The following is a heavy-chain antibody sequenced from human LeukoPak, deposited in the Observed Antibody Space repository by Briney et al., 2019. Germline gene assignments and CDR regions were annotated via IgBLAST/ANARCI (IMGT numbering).Heavy chain of an antibody. J-gene: IGHJ3*02. D-gene: IGHD3-3*01. V-gene: IGHV4-31*03. CDR1: GGSISSGGYY. CDR3: ARVRSYDFWSGPRGVGAFDI. CDR2: LYYSGST. Sequence: SETLSLTCTVSGGSISSGGYYWSWIRQHPGKGLEWIGYLYYSGSTYYNPSLKSRVTISVDTSKNQFSLKLSSVTAADTAVYYCARVRSYDFWSGPRGVGAFDIWGQGTMVTVSS.